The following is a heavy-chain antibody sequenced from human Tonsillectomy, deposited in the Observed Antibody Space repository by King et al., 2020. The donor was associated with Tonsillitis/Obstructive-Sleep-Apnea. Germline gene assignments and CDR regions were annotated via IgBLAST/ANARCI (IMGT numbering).Heavy chain of an antibody. D-gene: IGHD2-2*01. Sequence: QLVQSGAEVKKPGASVKVSCESSGYTFTAYYMYWVRQAPGQGLEWMGWINPNSGDTHYPQKFQGRVTMTRDTSISTAYMQMSGLRSDDTAVYFWSRGDIIVVPAAIPYTHGVDVWGQGTTVIVSS. CDR2: INPNSGDT. J-gene: IGHJ6*02. V-gene: IGHV1-2*02. CDR1: GYTFTAYY. CDR3: SRGDIIVVPAAIPYTHGVDV.